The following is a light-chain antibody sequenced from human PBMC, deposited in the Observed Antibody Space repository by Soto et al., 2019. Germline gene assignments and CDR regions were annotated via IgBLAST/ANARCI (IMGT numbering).Light chain of an antibody. Sequence: ELVMTQSPATLSVSPGERATVSCNTTQISGSNFLAWYQQKPGQAPRLLIYASSNRATGIPDILSGSASGADFTLTIDRLEPEDSAVYYCQLYGTSPPFGQGTRLEIK. CDR2: ASS. CDR3: QLYGTSPP. J-gene: IGKJ5*01. V-gene: IGKV3-20*01. CDR1: QISGSNF.